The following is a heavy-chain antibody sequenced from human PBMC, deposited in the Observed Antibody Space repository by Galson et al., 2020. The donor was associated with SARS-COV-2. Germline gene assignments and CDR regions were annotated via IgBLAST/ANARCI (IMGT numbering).Heavy chain of an antibody. V-gene: IGHV4-39*07. CDR3: ARARLTPGWYLDV. Sequence: SETLSLTCTVSGGSISSSSFYYYWGWIRQPPGKGLEWIGNIYYSGTTYYNPSLKSRVTISVDTSKNQFSLKLSSVTAADTAVYYCARARLTPGWYLDVWGRAPLLTVSS. J-gene: IGHJ2*01. CDR1: GGSISSSSFYYY. CDR2: IYYSGTT. D-gene: IGHD2-15*01.